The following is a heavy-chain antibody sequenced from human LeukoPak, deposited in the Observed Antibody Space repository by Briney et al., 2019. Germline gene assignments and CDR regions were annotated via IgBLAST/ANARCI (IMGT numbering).Heavy chain of an antibody. CDR3: ARDYGDY. CDR2: ISYDGSNK. V-gene: IGHV3-30*03. J-gene: IGHJ4*02. CDR1: GFTSSNYG. D-gene: IGHD4-17*01. Sequence: GGSLRLSCAASGFTSSNYGMHWVRQAPGKGLEWVAVISYDGSNKYYADSVKGRFTISRDSAKNSLYLQMNSLRAEDTAVYYCARDYGDYWGQGTLVTVSS.